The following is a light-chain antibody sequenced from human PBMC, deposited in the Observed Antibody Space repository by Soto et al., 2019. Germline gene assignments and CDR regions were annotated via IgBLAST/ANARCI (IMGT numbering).Light chain of an antibody. V-gene: IGKV1-5*01. J-gene: IGKJ1*01. CDR3: QQYTTFPRA. Sequence: DIQMTQSPSPLSASVGDRVTITGRASQTIRTRLAWYQQKPGKAPKLLIYDASTLDSGVPSRFSGSGSETDFTLTISGLQPDDFATYYCQQYTTFPRAFGQGTTVDI. CDR1: QTIRTR. CDR2: DAS.